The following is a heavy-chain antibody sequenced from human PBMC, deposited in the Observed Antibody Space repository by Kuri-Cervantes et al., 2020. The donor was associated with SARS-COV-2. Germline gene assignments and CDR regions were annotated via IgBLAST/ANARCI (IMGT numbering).Heavy chain of an antibody. J-gene: IGHJ4*02. D-gene: IGHD6-19*01. CDR3: AGGYSSGWYKN. V-gene: IGHV4-61*01. CDR1: GGSVSSGSYY. Sequence: SETLSLTCTVSGGSVSSGSYYWSWIRQPPGKGLEWIGYIYYSGSTNYNPSLKSRVTISVDTSKNQFSLKLSSVTAADTAVYYCAGGYSSGWYKNWGQGTLVTVSS. CDR2: IYYSGST.